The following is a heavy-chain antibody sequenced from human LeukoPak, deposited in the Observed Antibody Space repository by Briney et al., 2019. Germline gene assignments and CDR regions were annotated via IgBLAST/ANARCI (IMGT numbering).Heavy chain of an antibody. J-gene: IGHJ3*02. CDR1: GFTFSRFS. V-gene: IGHV3-48*04. CDR2: ISSSGSTI. CDR3: ARDCYDILTGYHNVDAFDI. Sequence: GGSLRLSCAASGFTFSRFSMNWVRQAPGQGLEWVSYISSSGSTIYYADSVKGRFTISRDNAKNSLYLQMNSLRAEDTAVYYCARDCYDILTGYHNVDAFDIWGQGTKVTVSS. D-gene: IGHD3-9*01.